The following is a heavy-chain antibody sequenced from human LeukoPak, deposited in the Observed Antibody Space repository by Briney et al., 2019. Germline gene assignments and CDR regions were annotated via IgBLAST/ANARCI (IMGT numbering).Heavy chain of an antibody. CDR2: IIPIFGTA. CDR3: ARWDSSGLFYAFDI. Sequence: ASVKVSCKASGGTFSSYAISWVRQAPGQGLEWMGGIIPIFGTANYAQKFQGRVTITADESTSTAYMELSSLRSEDTAVYYCARWDSSGLFYAFDIWGQGTMVTVSS. J-gene: IGHJ3*02. CDR1: GGTFSSYA. D-gene: IGHD3-22*01. V-gene: IGHV1-69*13.